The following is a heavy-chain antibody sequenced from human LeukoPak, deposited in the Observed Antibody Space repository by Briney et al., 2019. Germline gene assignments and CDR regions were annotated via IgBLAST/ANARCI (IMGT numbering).Heavy chain of an antibody. Sequence: GGSLRLSCAASGFTFSNYVINWVRQAPGKGLEWVSSISSGSTYIYYADLVKGRFTISRDNANSSLYLQMSSLRDEDTAVYYCARGSRSGLKSYYFDYWGQGTLVTVSS. CDR1: GFTFSNYV. V-gene: IGHV3-21*01. J-gene: IGHJ4*02. CDR3: ARGSRSGLKSYYFDY. CDR2: ISSGSTYI. D-gene: IGHD6-13*01.